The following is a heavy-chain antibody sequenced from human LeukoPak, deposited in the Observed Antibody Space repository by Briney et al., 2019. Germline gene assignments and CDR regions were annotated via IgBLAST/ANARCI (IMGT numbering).Heavy chain of an antibody. CDR2: IYYSGST. CDR3: ARAGVATWQY. J-gene: IGHJ4*02. D-gene: IGHD5-12*01. Sequence: SETLSLTCTVSGGSISSYYWSWIRQPPGKGLEWIGYIYYSGSTNYNPSLKSRVTISVDTSKNQFSLKLSSVTAADTAVYYCARAGVATWQYWGQGTLVTVSS. V-gene: IGHV4-59*01. CDR1: GGSISSYY.